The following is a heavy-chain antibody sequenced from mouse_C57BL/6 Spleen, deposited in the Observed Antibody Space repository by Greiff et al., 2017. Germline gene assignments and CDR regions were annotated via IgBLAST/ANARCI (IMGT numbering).Heavy chain of an antibody. D-gene: IGHD2-3*01. V-gene: IGHV1-61*01. J-gene: IGHJ2*01. CDR2: IYPSDSET. CDR1: GYTFTSYW. Sequence: VQLQQSGAELVRPGSSVKLSCKASGYTFTSYWMDWVKQRPGQGLEWIGNIYPSDSETHYNQKFKDKATLTVDKSSSTAYMQLSSLTSEDSAVYYCARSKGYYDYFDYWGQGTTLTVSS. CDR3: ARSKGYYDYFDY.